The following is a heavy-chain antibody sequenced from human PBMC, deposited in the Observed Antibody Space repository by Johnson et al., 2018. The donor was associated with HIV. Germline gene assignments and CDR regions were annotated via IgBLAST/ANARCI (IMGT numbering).Heavy chain of an antibody. CDR1: DFTVGSIY. Sequence: VQLVESGGGLVQPGGSLRLSCAASDFTVGSIYMSWVRQAPGKGLEWVSVIYSGGSKYYADSVKGRFTISRDNSKNTLYLQMNSLRAEETAVYYCARAINDAFDIWGQGTMVTVSP. V-gene: IGHV3-66*02. J-gene: IGHJ3*02. CDR2: IYSGGSK. CDR3: ARAINDAFDI.